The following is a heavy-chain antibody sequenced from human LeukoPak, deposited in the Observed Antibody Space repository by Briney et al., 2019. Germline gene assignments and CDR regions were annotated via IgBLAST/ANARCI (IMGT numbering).Heavy chain of an antibody. Sequence: GGSLRLSCAASGFTFSSYAMSWVRQAPGKGLEWVSAISGSGGSTYYADSVKGRFTISRDNSKNTLYLQMNSLRAEDTAVYYCAKFPEDFWSGYRRYYFDYWGQGTLVTVSS. J-gene: IGHJ4*02. D-gene: IGHD3-3*01. CDR2: ISGSGGST. CDR1: GFTFSSYA. CDR3: AKFPEDFWSGYRRYYFDY. V-gene: IGHV3-23*01.